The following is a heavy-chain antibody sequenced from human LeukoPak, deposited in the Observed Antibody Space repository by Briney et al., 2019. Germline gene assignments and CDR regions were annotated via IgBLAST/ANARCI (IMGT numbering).Heavy chain of an antibody. J-gene: IGHJ4*02. CDR3: ASMSITTHPFDL. V-gene: IGHV3-21*01. D-gene: IGHD1-20*01. Sequence: GGFLRLSCAASGFTFSNYSWNWVRQAPGKGLEWVSSISISSSYIYYADSVKGRFTISRDNAKNSLYLQMNTLGGEDTAMYYCASMSITTHPFDLRGQGTLVTVSS. CDR2: ISISSSYI. CDR1: GFTFSNYS.